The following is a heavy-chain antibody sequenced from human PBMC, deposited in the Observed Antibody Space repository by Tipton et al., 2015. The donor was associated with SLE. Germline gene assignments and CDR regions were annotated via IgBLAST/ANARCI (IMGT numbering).Heavy chain of an antibody. V-gene: IGHV4-59*01. D-gene: IGHD4-11*01. J-gene: IGHJ4*02. CDR2: IYYSGST. CDR1: GGSISSYY. CDR3: ARGAHSNYPDC. Sequence: LRLSCTVSGGSISSYYWSWIRQPPGKGLEWIGYIYYSGSTNYNPSLKSRVTISVDTSKNQFSLKLSSVTAADTAVYYCARGAHSNYPDCWGQGTLVTVSS.